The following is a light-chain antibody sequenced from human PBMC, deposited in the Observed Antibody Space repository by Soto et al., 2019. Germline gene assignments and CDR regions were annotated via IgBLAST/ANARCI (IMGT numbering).Light chain of an antibody. CDR3: QQYNGYSGYT. CDR1: QSISSW. J-gene: IGKJ2*01. Sequence: DIQMTQSPSTLSASVGDRVTITYRASQSISSWLAWYQQKPGKAPKLLIYQASSLESGVPSRFSGSGSGTEFTLTISSLQPDDFATYYCQQYNGYSGYTFGQGTKLEIK. V-gene: IGKV1-5*03. CDR2: QAS.